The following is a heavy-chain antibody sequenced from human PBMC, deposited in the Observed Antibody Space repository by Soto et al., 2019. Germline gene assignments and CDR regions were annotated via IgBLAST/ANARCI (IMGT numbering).Heavy chain of an antibody. D-gene: IGHD3-3*01. CDR1: GYTFTSYG. J-gene: IGHJ3*02. CDR3: ARVLDTIFGVVIRGRDAFDI. V-gene: IGHV1-18*01. CDR2: ISAYNGNT. Sequence: GESLKISCKASGYTFTSYGISWVRQAPGQGLEWMGWISAYNGNTNYAQKLQGRVTMTTDTSTSTAYMELRSLRFDDTAVYYCARVLDTIFGVVIRGRDAFDIWGQGTMVTVSS.